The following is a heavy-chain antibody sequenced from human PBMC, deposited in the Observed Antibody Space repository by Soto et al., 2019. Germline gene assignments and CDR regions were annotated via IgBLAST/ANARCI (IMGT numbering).Heavy chain of an antibody. CDR3: ARVGSTGCYRAGYYNAMDF. J-gene: IGHJ6*02. Sequence: ETLSLTCTVSGGSISSYYWSWIRQPPGKGLEWIGYIYYSGSTNYNPSLQSRVTISVDTSKNQFSLKLSSVTAADTAVYYCARVGSTGCYRAGYYNAMDFWGHGTTVTVSS. CDR2: IYYSGST. V-gene: IGHV4-59*01. D-gene: IGHD2-2*01. CDR1: GGSISSYY.